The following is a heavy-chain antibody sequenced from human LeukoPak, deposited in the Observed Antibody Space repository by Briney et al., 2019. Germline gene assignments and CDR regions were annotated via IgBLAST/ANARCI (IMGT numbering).Heavy chain of an antibody. CDR2: ITSNGGST. V-gene: IGHV3-64D*06. CDR3: VKGITAMVPFFDY. J-gene: IGHJ4*02. Sequence: GGSLRLSCSASGFTFSRYAMHWVRQAPGKGLEYVSAITSNGGSTYYADSVKGRFTISRDNSKNTLYLQMSSLRAEDTAVYYCVKGITAMVPFFDYWGQGTLVTVSS. D-gene: IGHD5-18*01. CDR1: GFTFSRYA.